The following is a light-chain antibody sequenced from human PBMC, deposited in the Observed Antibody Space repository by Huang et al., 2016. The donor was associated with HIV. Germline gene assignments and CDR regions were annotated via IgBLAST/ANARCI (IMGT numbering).Light chain of an antibody. Sequence: IQMTQSPSSLSASVGDRVTITCRASQSIDGYLNWYQQKPGKAPKPLISSASTLHTGVPPMFSGSGSGTDYTLIMDNLQPDDCATYFCQQSYSTLITFGQGSRLDTK. CDR2: SAS. CDR1: QSIDGY. J-gene: IGKJ5*01. CDR3: QQSYSTLIT. V-gene: IGKV1-39*01.